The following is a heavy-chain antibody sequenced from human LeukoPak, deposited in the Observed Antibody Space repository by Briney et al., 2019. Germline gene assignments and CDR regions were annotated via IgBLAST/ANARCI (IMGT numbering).Heavy chain of an antibody. CDR2: IYSGGST. D-gene: IGHD3-22*01. CDR1: GFTVSSNY. V-gene: IGHV3-53*01. J-gene: IGHJ4*02. Sequence: GGSLRLSCAASGFTVSSNYMSWVRQAPGKGLEWVSVIYSGGSTYYADSVKGRFTISRDNSKNTLYLQMNSLRAEDTAVYYCAKSPNYYDSSGIAPSDYWGQGTLVTVSS. CDR3: AKSPNYYDSSGIAPSDY.